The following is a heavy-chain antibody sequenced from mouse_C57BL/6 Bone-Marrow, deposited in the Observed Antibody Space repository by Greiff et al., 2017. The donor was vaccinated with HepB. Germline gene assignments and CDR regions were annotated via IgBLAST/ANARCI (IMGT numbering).Heavy chain of an antibody. CDR1: GFTFSDFY. D-gene: IGHD5-1-1*01. V-gene: IGHV7-1*01. CDR2: SRNKANDYTT. J-gene: IGHJ2*01. CDR3: ARNKYVYFDY. Sequence: EVKVVESGGGLVQSGRSLRLSCATSGFTFSDFYMEWVRQAPGKGLEWIAASRNKANDYTTEYSASVKGRFIVSRDTSQSILYLQMNALRAEDTASYYCARNKYVYFDYWGQGTTLTVSS.